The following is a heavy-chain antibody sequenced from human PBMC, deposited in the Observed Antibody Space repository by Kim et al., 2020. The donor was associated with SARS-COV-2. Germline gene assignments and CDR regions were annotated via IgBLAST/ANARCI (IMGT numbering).Heavy chain of an antibody. Sequence: GGSLRLSCAASGFTFSGYAMHWVRQAPGKGLEWVAGISYDGSNKYYADAVKGRFTISRDNSKNTLYLQMNRLRAEDTAVDYCAREIAAPDAFDIWGQGTMVTVSS. CDR2: ISYDGSNK. V-gene: IGHV3-30-3*01. D-gene: IGHD6-6*01. CDR1: GFTFSGYA. CDR3: AREIAAPDAFDI. J-gene: IGHJ3*02.